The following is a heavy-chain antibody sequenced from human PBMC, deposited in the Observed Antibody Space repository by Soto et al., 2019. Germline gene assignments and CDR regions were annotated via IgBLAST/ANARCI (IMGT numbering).Heavy chain of an antibody. CDR1: GFTFNSYV. J-gene: IGHJ4*02. CDR3: ARGRYLDSSDYWVANLPFDH. V-gene: IGHV3-23*01. Sequence: GGSLRLSCAASGFTFNSYVMTWVRQAPGEGLEWVSSISRSGRGSAYYADPLKDRFTISRDNSENTLFLQMNNLRDEDTALYYCARGRYLDSSDYWVANLPFDHWGLGTLVTVSS. CDR2: ISRSGRGSA. D-gene: IGHD3-22*01.